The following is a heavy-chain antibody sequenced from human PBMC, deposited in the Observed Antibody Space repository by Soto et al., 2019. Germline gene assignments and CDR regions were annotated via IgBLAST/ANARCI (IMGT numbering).Heavy chain of an antibody. V-gene: IGHV4-39*01. D-gene: IGHD6-13*01. CDR1: GGSISSSSYY. Sequence: PSETLSLTCTVSGGSISSSSYYWGWIRQPPGKGLEWIGSIYYSGSTYYNPSLKSRVTISVDTSKDQFSLKLSSVTAADTAVYYCARLSMNYSSSWFDTWGQGTLVTVSS. CDR3: ARLSMNYSSSWFDT. CDR2: IYYSGST. J-gene: IGHJ5*02.